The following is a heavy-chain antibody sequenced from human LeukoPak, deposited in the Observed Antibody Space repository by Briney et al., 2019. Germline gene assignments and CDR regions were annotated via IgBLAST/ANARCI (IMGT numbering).Heavy chain of an antibody. CDR3: AATGPYYFHY. J-gene: IGHJ4*02. D-gene: IGHD3-9*01. Sequence: SETLSLTCAVSGGSISPYHWTWIRQPPGKGLEWIGYISYSGSTNYNPSLKSRVTISIDTSKSQFSLKLSSVTAADTAVYYCAATGPYYFHYWGQGTLVTVSS. CDR1: GGSISPYH. CDR2: ISYSGST. V-gene: IGHV4-59*08.